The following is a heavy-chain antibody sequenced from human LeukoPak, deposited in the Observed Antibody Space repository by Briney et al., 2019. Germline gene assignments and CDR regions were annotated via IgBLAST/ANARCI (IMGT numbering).Heavy chain of an antibody. J-gene: IGHJ4*02. V-gene: IGHV3-11*01. Sequence: PGGSLRLSCAASGFTFSNYYMSWIRQAPGKGLEWVSHISTSGSTIYYADSVKGRFTTSRDNAKNSLYLQMNSLRAEDTAVYYCARVGTIAAAGTVDYWGQGTLVTVSS. CDR1: GFTFSNYY. CDR2: ISTSGSTI. D-gene: IGHD6-13*01. CDR3: ARVGTIAAAGTVDY.